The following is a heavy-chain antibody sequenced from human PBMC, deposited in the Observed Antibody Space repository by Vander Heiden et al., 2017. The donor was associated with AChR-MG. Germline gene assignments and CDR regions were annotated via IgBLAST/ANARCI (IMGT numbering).Heavy chain of an antibody. V-gene: IGHV3-74*01. CDR3: ARDSSSSWDYYYGMDV. D-gene: IGHD6-13*01. CDR2: INSDGSST. CDR1: GFTFSSYW. Sequence: EVQLVESGGGLVQSGGSLRLSCAASGFTFSSYWMHWVGQAPGKGLVWVSRINSDGSSTSYADSVKGRFTISRDNAKNTLYLQMNSLRAEDTAVYYCARDSSSSWDYYYGMDVWGQGTTVTVSS. J-gene: IGHJ6*02.